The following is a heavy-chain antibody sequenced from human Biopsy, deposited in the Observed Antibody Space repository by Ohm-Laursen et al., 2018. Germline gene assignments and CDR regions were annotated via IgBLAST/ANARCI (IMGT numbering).Heavy chain of an antibody. Sequence: SVKVSCKAPTGTFNSYGIIWVRQAPGQGLEWMGRIIPILRTTAYAQTFLGRVTITADPPTSTVDMELTRLTSDDTAVYFCAREAIGYQLPCDDWGQGTLVTVSS. CDR2: IIPILRTT. CDR3: AREAIGYQLPCDD. D-gene: IGHD2-2*01. CDR1: TGTFNSYG. V-gene: IGHV1-69*11. J-gene: IGHJ4*02.